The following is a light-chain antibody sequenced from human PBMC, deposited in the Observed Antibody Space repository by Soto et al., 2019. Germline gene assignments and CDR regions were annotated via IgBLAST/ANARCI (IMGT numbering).Light chain of an antibody. CDR2: SNN. CDR1: SSNIGSHV. CDR3: AAWDDSLNAPYV. J-gene: IGLJ1*01. Sequence: QSVLTQPPSASGAPGQGVTIACSGSSSNIGSHVVSWYQQLPGTAPKLLIYSNNHRPSAVPDRLSGSKSGTSASLAISGLQSEDEADYYCAAWDDSLNAPYVFGTGTKVTVL. V-gene: IGLV1-44*01.